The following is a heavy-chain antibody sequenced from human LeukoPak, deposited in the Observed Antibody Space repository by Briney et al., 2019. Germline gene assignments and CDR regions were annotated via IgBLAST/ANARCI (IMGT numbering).Heavy chain of an antibody. J-gene: IGHJ5*02. CDR1: GGSFSAYY. V-gene: IGHV4-34*01. D-gene: IGHD1-14*01. Sequence: SETLSLTCAVYGGSFSAYYWSWIRQPPGKGLEWIGEISHSGSTNYNPSLKSRVTISVDTSKNQFSLRLSSVTATDTAVYYCARLNKPGWFDPWGQGTLVTVSS. CDR2: ISHSGST. CDR3: ARLNKPGWFDP.